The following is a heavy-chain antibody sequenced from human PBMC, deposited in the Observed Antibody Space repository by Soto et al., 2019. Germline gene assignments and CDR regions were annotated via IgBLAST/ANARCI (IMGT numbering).Heavy chain of an antibody. Sequence: EVQLVETGGGLIQPGGSLRLSCAASGFTVSSNYMSWVRQAPGKGLEWVSLMYSSGNTLYADSVKGRFTISRDKSKNILFLQMNSLRADDTAVYYCAALVGAYYFDYWGQGTLVTVSS. D-gene: IGHD1-26*01. CDR2: MYSSGNT. J-gene: IGHJ4*02. CDR3: AALVGAYYFDY. V-gene: IGHV3-53*02. CDR1: GFTVSSNY.